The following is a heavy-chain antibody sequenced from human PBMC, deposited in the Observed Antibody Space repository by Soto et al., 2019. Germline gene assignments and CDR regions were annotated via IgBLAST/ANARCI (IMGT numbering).Heavy chain of an antibody. J-gene: IGHJ4*02. D-gene: IGHD4-4*01. Sequence: QVQLVQSGAEVKKPGASVKVSCKASGYTFTGYYMHWVRQAPGQGLEWMGWINPNSGGTNYAQKFQGCVTMPRDTSISTAYMELSRLRSDDTAVYYCAINTDYSNPNYFDYWGQGTLVTVSS. CDR3: AINTDYSNPNYFDY. CDR1: GYTFTGYY. V-gene: IGHV1-2*04. CDR2: INPNSGGT.